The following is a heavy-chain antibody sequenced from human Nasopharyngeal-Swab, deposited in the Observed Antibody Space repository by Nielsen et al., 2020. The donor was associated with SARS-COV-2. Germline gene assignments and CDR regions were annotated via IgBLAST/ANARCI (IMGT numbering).Heavy chain of an antibody. CDR3: ATLANIVVVTAILNGDYFDY. D-gene: IGHD2-21*02. J-gene: IGHJ4*02. CDR1: GFTFSSYG. CDR2: IWYDGSNK. Sequence: GESLKISCAASGFTFSSYGMHWVRQAPGKWLEWVAVIWYDGSNKYYADSVKGRFTISRDNSKNTLYLQMNSLRAEDTAVYYCATLANIVVVTAILNGDYFDYWGQGTLVTVSS. V-gene: IGHV3-33*01.